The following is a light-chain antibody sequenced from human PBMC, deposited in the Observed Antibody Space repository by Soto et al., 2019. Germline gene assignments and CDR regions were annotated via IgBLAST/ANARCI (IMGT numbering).Light chain of an antibody. Sequence: QSALTQPASVSGSPGQRITFPSTGSTGDVGGYNYVSWYQQHPGKAPKLMIYAVSNRPSGVSHRFSGSKSGNTASLTISGLQAEDEADYYCSSYTNSSPYVFGTGTKLTVL. CDR1: TGDVGGYNY. J-gene: IGLJ1*01. V-gene: IGLV2-14*01. CDR2: AVS. CDR3: SSYTNSSPYV.